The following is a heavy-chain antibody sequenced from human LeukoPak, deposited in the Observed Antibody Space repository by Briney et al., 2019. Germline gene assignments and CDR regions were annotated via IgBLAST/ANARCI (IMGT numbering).Heavy chain of an antibody. CDR3: ARVNRGYYYDSSGNHDAFDI. CDR1: GFTFSDYN. Sequence: GGSLRLSCAASGFTFSDYNMRWIRQAPGKGLEWVSSISRSGSTKYYADSVKGRFTISRDNAKNSQYLQMNSLRAEDTAVYYCARVNRGYYYDSSGNHDAFDIWGQGTMVTVSS. CDR2: ISRSGSTK. J-gene: IGHJ3*02. V-gene: IGHV3-11*04. D-gene: IGHD3-22*01.